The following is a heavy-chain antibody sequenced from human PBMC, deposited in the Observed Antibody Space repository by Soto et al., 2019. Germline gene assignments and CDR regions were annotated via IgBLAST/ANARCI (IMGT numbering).Heavy chain of an antibody. CDR3: AHRVGPTDDFDS. Sequence: QITLKESGPTLVKPTQTLTLTCTFSGFSLSTSGVGVGWIRQPPGKALEWLALIYWDDDKRYSPSLKSRLTIPKDTSKHQVALTLPNMDPVDTATYYSAHRVGPTDDFDSWRQRTLATVSS. CDR1: GFSLSTSGVG. J-gene: IGHJ4*02. CDR2: IYWDDDK. V-gene: IGHV2-5*02.